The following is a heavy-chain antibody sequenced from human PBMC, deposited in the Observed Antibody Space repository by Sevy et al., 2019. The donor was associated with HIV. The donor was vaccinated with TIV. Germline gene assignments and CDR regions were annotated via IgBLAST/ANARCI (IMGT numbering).Heavy chain of an antibody. D-gene: IGHD4-17*01. CDR3: AGGWGRDNGDYRDWFDP. CDR1: SGSISSYS. V-gene: IGHV4-59*13. CDR2: FYYIGTT. J-gene: IGHJ5*02. Sequence: SETLSLTCGVSSGSISSYSWAWIRQPPGKGLEWIGHFYYIGTTDYNPVLRSRVTISVDKSKNQVSLRLKSVTAADTAGYYWAGGWGRDNGDYRDWFDPWGQGTLVTVSS.